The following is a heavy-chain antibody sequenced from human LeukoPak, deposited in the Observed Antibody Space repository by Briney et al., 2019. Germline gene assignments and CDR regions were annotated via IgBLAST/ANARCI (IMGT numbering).Heavy chain of an antibody. CDR2: IYSGGST. J-gene: IGHJ4*02. D-gene: IGHD3-22*01. Sequence: GGSLRLSCAASGFTFRDYYMSWIRQAPGKGLEWVSVIYSGGSTYYADSVKGRFTISRDNSKNTLYLQMNSLRAEDTAVYYCAIRFSAAPYYDSSGYYSGIGYWGQGTLVTVSS. V-gene: IGHV3-66*04. CDR3: AIRFSAAPYYDSSGYYSGIGY. CDR1: GFTFRDYY.